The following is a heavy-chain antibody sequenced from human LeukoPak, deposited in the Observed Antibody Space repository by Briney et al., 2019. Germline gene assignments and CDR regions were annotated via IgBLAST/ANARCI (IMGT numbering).Heavy chain of an antibody. CDR3: AKGGGSPRHYYYYYMDV. CDR1: GFTFSSYA. Sequence: TGGSLRLSCAASGFTFSSYAMHWVRQTPGKGLEWVASIRYDGTNEYYADSVKGRFTISRDNSKNTLSLQMNSLRVGDASVYYCAKGGGSPRHYYYYYMDVWGKGTTVTVSS. CDR2: IRYDGTNE. D-gene: IGHD2-2*01. J-gene: IGHJ6*03. V-gene: IGHV3-30*02.